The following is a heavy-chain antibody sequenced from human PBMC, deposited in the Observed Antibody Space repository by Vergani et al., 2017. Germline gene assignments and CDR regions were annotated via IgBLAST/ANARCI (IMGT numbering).Heavy chain of an antibody. Sequence: QVQLVESGGGVVQPGRSLRLSCAASGFTFSSYVMHWVRQAPGKGLEWVAVIWYDGSNKYYADSVKGRFTISRDNSKTTLYLQMNSLRAEDTAVYYCARDSKEVAGTRAYYYYYMDVWGKGTTVTVSS. V-gene: IGHV3-33*01. CDR1: GFTFSSYV. J-gene: IGHJ6*03. D-gene: IGHD6-19*01. CDR2: IWYDGSNK. CDR3: ARDSKEVAGTRAYYYYYMDV.